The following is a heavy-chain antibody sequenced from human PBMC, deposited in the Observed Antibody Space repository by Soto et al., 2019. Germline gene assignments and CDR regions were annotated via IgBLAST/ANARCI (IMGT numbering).Heavy chain of an antibody. CDR2: IYHSGST. D-gene: IGHD2-21*02. Sequence: NPSETLSLTCAVSGGSISSGGYSWSWIRQPPGKGLEWIGYIYHSGSTYYNPSLKSRVTISVDRSKNQFSLKLSSVTAADTALYYCAREGNVGVTQMRFFDYWGQGTLVTVSS. J-gene: IGHJ4*02. V-gene: IGHV4-30-2*01. CDR1: GGSISSGGYS. CDR3: AREGNVGVTQMRFFDY.